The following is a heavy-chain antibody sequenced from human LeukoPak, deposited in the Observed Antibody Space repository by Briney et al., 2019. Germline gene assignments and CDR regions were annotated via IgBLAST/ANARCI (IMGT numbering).Heavy chain of an antibody. CDR2: ISSSSSYI. CDR1: GFTFSSYS. V-gene: IGHV3-21*01. CDR3: ARDFSSGYPPFDY. Sequence: GGSLRLSCAASGFTFSSYSMNWVRQAPGKGLEWVLSISSSSSYIYYADSVKGRFTISRDNAKNSLYLQMNSLRAEDTAVYYCARDFSSGYPPFDYWGQGTLVTVSS. D-gene: IGHD3-22*01. J-gene: IGHJ4*02.